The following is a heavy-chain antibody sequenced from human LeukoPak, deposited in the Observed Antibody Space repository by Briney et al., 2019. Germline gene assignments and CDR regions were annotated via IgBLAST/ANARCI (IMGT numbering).Heavy chain of an antibody. D-gene: IGHD6-13*01. CDR2: ISTRGDNT. CDR3: GSWYGY. J-gene: IGHJ4*02. V-gene: IGHV3-64*01. CDR1: GFSLTSYA. Sequence: GGSLRLSCAASGFSLTSYAMHWVRQVSGKGLEHVSAISTRGDNTYYANSVKGRFTISRDSSKNTLYLQMDSLRTEDTAVYYCGSWYGYWGQGTLVTVSS.